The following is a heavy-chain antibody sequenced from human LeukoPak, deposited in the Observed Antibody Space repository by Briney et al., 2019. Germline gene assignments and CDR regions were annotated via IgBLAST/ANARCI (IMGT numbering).Heavy chain of an antibody. CDR1: GFAFSSYA. Sequence: PGGSLRLSCAASGFAFSSYAMHWVRQAPGKGLEWVAVISYDGSNKYYADSVKGRFTISRDNSKNTLYLQMNSLRAEDTAVYYCARGTAHPIGFDYWGQGTLVTVSS. J-gene: IGHJ4*02. V-gene: IGHV3-30-3*01. CDR2: ISYDGSNK. D-gene: IGHD2/OR15-2a*01. CDR3: ARGTAHPIGFDY.